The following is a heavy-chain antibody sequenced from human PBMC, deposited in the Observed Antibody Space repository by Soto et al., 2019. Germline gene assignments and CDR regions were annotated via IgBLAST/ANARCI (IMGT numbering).Heavy chain of an antibody. Sequence: SETLSLICSVSGGSIRSYYWTWIRQPPGQALEWIGNIHFSGTTYYNPSLESRVTISVDTSKNQFSLRVTSVSAADTAVYYCARSGTYPVFIDLWGQGTLVTVSS. V-gene: IGHV4-59*01. CDR1: GGSIRSYY. J-gene: IGHJ4*02. CDR3: ARSGTYPVFIDL. D-gene: IGHD3-10*01. CDR2: IHFSGTT.